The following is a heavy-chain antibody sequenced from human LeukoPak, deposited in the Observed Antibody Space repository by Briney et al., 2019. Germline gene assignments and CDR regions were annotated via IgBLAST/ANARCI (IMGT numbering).Heavy chain of an antibody. J-gene: IGHJ6*03. D-gene: IGHD3-16*01. CDR1: GGSISSGSYY. Sequence: SETLSLTCTVSGGSISSGSYYWSWIRQPAGKGLEWVGRIYTSGSTNYNPSLKSRVTISVDTSKNQFSLKLSSVTAADTAVYYCARLNFGYYYYYYMDVWGKGTTVTISS. CDR3: ARLNFGYYYYYYMDV. CDR2: IYTSGST. V-gene: IGHV4-61*02.